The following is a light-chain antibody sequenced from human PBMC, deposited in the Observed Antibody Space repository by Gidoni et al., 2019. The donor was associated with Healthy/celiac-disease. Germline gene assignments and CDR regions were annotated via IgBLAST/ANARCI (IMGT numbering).Light chain of an antibody. CDR1: QSVTSSY. CDR3: QQYGSSLLT. Sequence: EIVLTQSPGTLSLSPGERATLSCRASQSVTSSYLAWYQQKPGQAPRLLIYGASSRATGIPDRCSGSGSGTDFTLTISRLEPEDFAVYYCQQYGSSLLTFGGXTKVEIK. CDR2: GAS. J-gene: IGKJ4*01. V-gene: IGKV3-20*01.